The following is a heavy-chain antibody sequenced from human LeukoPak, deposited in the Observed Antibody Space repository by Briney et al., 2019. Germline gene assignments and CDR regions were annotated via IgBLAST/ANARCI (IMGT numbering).Heavy chain of an antibody. J-gene: IGHJ4*02. Sequence: ASVKVCCKASGYTFTGYYMHWVRQAPGKGLEWMGGFEPEDGAAIYAERFQGRITMTEDTSTDTAYMDLSRLTSEGTAVYYCMIDYFDWASSRSGNYFWGQGTLVTVSS. CDR2: FEPEDGAA. D-gene: IGHD3-3*01. CDR1: GYTFTGYY. V-gene: IGHV1-24*01. CDR3: MIDYFDWASSRSGNYF.